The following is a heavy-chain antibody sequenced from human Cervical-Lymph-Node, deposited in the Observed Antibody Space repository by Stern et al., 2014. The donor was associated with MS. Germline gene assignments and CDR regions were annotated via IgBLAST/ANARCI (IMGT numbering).Heavy chain of an antibody. D-gene: IGHD2/OR15-2a*01. J-gene: IGHJ2*01. CDR2: IIPFFGTT. CDR3: ARGGNPDWYFDL. CDR1: GGTFSDYA. Sequence: VQLVQSGAEAKNPGSSVKVSCKASGGTFSDYAISWIRQAPGQGLEWVGGIIPFFGTTNYAQKFQGRVTLTADAATSTAHMELSSLRSDDTAIYYCARGGNPDWYFDLWGRGTLITVSS. V-gene: IGHV1-69*01.